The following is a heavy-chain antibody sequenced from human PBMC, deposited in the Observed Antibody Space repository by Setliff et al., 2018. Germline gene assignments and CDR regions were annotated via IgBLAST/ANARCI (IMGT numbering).Heavy chain of an antibody. CDR2: ISGYNGYT. CDR1: GYTFAKYG. Sequence: ASVKVSCKAFGYTFAKYGTSWARQAPGQGLEWMGWISGYNGYTVYAQKLQGRVTLTTDTSTGTAYMEVRSLRSDDTAQYYCVRDRAAIVVGPPTAAFDIWGQGTMVTVSS. CDR3: VRDRAAIVVGPPTAAFDI. D-gene: IGHD2-2*01. J-gene: IGHJ3*02. V-gene: IGHV1-18*01.